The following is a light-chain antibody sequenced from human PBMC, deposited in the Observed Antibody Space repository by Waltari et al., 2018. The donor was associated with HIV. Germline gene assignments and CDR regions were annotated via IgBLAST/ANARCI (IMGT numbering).Light chain of an antibody. CDR1: SSNIGSNF. CDR2: GNN. V-gene: IGLV1-47*01. J-gene: IGLJ3*02. Sequence: QSVLTQPPSASETPGQRVTISCSGSSSNIGSNFVYWYQQLPGTAPILLIYGNNHRTSGCPERVSGSRPGTSASLAISGLLSEDEADYYCAAWDESLGGLWVFGGGTNLTVL. CDR3: AAWDESLGGLWV.